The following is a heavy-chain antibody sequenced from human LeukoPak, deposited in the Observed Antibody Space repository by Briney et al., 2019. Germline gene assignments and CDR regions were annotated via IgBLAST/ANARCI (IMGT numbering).Heavy chain of an antibody. Sequence: GGSLRLSCAVSGFTFSDYYMSWIRQAPGKGLECVSYISSHGSIVHYADSVTGRFTISRDNAKNSLYLQMNSLRDEDTAVYYCVRDPDQRVGTTHFDYWGQGTLATVSS. D-gene: IGHD5-12*01. CDR3: VRDPDQRVGTTHFDY. J-gene: IGHJ4*02. CDR2: ISSHGSIV. CDR1: GFTFSDYY. V-gene: IGHV3-11*01.